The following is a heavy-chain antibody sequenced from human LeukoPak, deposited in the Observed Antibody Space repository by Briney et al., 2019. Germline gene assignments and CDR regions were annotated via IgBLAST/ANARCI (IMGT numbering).Heavy chain of an antibody. V-gene: IGHV4-39*01. CDR3: ARISSGPALVDY. J-gene: IGHJ4*02. CDR1: GGSISSSSYY. D-gene: IGHD6-19*01. CDR2: IYYSGST. Sequence: SETLSLTCTVSGGSISSSSYYWGWIRQPPGKGLEWIGSIYYSGSTYYNPSLKSRVTISADTSKNQFSLKLSSVTAADTAVYYCARISSGPALVDYWGQGTLVTVSS.